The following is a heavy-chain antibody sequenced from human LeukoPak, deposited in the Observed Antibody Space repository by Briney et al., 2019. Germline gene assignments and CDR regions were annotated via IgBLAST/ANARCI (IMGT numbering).Heavy chain of an antibody. D-gene: IGHD3-9*01. CDR2: IIPIFGTA. Sequence: SVKVSCKASGYTFTSYGISWVRQAPGQGLEWMGGIIPIFGTANYAQKFQGRVTITADESTSTAYMELSSLRSEDTAVYYCARDTAYYDILTGYYQYYFDYWGQGTLVTVSS. V-gene: IGHV1-69*13. CDR3: ARDTAYYDILTGYYQYYFDY. CDR1: GYTFTSYG. J-gene: IGHJ4*02.